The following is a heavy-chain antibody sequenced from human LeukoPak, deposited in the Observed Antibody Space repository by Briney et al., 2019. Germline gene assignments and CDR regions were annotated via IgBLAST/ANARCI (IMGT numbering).Heavy chain of an antibody. Sequence: SETLSLTCAVSGAPISSNNWWWSWVRQPPGKGLEWIGYIYYSGSTNYNPSLKSRVTISVDTSKNQFSLKLSSVTAADTAVYYCARLPSGYDGYYYGMDVWGQGTTVTVSS. CDR3: ARLPSGYDGYYYGMDV. D-gene: IGHD5-12*01. J-gene: IGHJ6*02. V-gene: IGHV4-61*05. CDR1: GAPISSNNWW. CDR2: IYYSGST.